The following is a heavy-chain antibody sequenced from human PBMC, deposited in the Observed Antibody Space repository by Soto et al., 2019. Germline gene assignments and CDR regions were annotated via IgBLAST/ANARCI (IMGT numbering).Heavy chain of an antibody. J-gene: IGHJ4*02. CDR2: IYYSGST. CDR1: GGSVSSSGNY. V-gene: IGHV4-39*07. CDR3: ASTTSYYYDSSGYPFDY. Sequence: SETLSLTCTVSGGSVSSSGNYWGWIRQPPGKGLEWIGSIYYSGSTYYNPSLKSRVTISVDTSKNQFSLKLSSVTAADTAVYYCASTTSYYYDSSGYPFDYWGQGTLVTVSS. D-gene: IGHD3-22*01.